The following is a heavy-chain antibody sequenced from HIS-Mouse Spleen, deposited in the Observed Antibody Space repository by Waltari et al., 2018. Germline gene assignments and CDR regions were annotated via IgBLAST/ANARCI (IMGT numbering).Heavy chain of an antibody. CDR3: ARGEVNEIAALDY. J-gene: IGHJ4*02. V-gene: IGHV1-18*01. D-gene: IGHD6-6*01. CDR1: GYTFTSYG. Sequence: QVQLVQSGAEVKKPGASVKVSCKASGYTFTSYGISWARQAPGQGHEWMGWVIAYNGDTSKAQKLQGRVTMTTDTSTSTAYMGLRSLRSDDTAVYYCARGEVNEIAALDYWGQGTLVTVSS. CDR2: VIAYNGDT.